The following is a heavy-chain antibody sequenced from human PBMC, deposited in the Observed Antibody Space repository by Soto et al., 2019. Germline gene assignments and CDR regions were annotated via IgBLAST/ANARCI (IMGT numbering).Heavy chain of an antibody. V-gene: IGHV3-66*01. CDR1: GFTVSNNY. CDR2: IYSDGRT. D-gene: IGHD3-22*01. J-gene: IGHJ4*02. Sequence: GGALRLSCGASGFTVSNNYLSWVRQAPGKGLEWVSVIYSDGRTYYADSVKGRFTISRDNSKNTLYLQMISLRAEDTAVYYCARDPTDSRTSDYWGQGTLVTLSS. CDR3: ARDPTDSRTSDY.